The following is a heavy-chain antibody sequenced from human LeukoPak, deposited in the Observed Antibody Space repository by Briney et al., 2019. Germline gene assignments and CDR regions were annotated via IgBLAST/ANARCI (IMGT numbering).Heavy chain of an antibody. V-gene: IGHV3-23*01. CDR2: VSGSDDRK. Sequence: GGSLRLSCSVTGFSFKNFAMHWVRQAPGKGLEWVSTVSGSDDRKYYADSVRGRFTISRDNSKNTLYVQMNSLRDEDTAVYYCAKDQRWESPHYLDSWGQGTLVTVSS. CDR1: GFSFKNFA. D-gene: IGHD1-26*01. CDR3: AKDQRWESPHYLDS. J-gene: IGHJ4*02.